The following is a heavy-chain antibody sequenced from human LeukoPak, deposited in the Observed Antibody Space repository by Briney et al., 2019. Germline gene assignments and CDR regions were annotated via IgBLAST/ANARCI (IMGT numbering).Heavy chain of an antibody. V-gene: IGHV3-7*03. J-gene: IGHJ4*02. CDR1: GLSFSDLW. CDR3: EAYGSV. CDR2: IKKDGTEK. Sequence: GGSLRLSCTASGLSFSDLWLTWVRQAPGRGLEWVANIKKDGTEKNYVDPVRGRFTISRDNAQNSLYLQMNNLRAEDTAIYYCEAYGSVWGQGTLVIVSS. D-gene: IGHD3-10*01.